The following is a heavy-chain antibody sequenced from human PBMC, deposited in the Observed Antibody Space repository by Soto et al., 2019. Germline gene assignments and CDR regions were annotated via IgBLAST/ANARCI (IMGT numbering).Heavy chain of an antibody. V-gene: IGHV4-59*01. CDR2: IYYSGST. D-gene: IGHD5-18*01. CDR1: GGSISSYY. Sequence: SETLSLTCTVSGGSISSYYWSWIRQPPGKGLEWIGYIYYSGSTNYNPSLKSRVTISVDTSKNQFSLKLSSVTAADTAVYYCARHENTGHSYGTPYFDYWGQGTLVTVSS. J-gene: IGHJ4*02. CDR3: ARHENTGHSYGTPYFDY.